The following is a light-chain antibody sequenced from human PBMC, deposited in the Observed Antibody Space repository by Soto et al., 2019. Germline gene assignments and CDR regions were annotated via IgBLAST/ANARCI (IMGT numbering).Light chain of an antibody. Sequence: QLVLTQSPSASASLGASVKLTCTLSSGHSSYAIAWHQQQPEKGPRYLMKLNSDGSHYKGGGIPDRFSGSSSGAERYLTISCLQSEDEADYYCQTWGTGIQVFGTGTKLTVL. V-gene: IGLV4-69*01. J-gene: IGLJ1*01. CDR3: QTWGTGIQV. CDR1: SGHSSYA. CDR2: LNSDGSH.